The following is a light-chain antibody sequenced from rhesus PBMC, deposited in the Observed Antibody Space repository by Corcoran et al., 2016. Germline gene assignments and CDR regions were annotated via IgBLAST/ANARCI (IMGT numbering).Light chain of an antibody. Sequence: DIQMTQSPSSLSASVGDTVTITCRESQGISSYLNWFQQQAGKAPKILIYKASSLQSGVPSRFTGSGSGTDYTLTISGLQPEDFAIYYCQQGYNTPRTFGQGTKVEVK. CDR2: KAS. J-gene: IGKJ1*01. CDR3: QQGYNTPRT. CDR1: QGISSY. V-gene: IGKV1-18*01.